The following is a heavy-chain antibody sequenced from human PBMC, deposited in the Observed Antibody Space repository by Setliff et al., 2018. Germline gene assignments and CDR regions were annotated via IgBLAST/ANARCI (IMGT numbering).Heavy chain of an antibody. Sequence: ASETLSLTCSVSDGSISSGNYYWSWIRQHPGKGLEWIGYIYYSGITHYNPSLKSRVTISLDTSRKQFFLKLSSVTAADTAVYYCARTIQRYGDYAQHWGQGTLVTVSS. J-gene: IGHJ1*01. CDR3: ARTIQRYGDYAQH. CDR1: DGSISSGNYY. CDR2: IYYSGIT. V-gene: IGHV4-31*03. D-gene: IGHD4-17*01.